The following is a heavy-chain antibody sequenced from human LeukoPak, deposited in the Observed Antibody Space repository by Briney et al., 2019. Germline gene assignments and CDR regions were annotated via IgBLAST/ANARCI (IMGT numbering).Heavy chain of an antibody. V-gene: IGHV3-23*01. CDR3: AKVGSSSQASPLY. J-gene: IGHJ4*02. Sequence: GGSLRLSCAASGFTFSSYAMSWVRQAPGKGLEGVSAISGSGGSTYYADSVKGRFTISRDNSKNTLYLQMNSLRAEDTAVYYCAKVGSSSQASPLYWGQGTLVTVSS. CDR1: GFTFSSYA. D-gene: IGHD6-13*01. CDR2: ISGSGGST.